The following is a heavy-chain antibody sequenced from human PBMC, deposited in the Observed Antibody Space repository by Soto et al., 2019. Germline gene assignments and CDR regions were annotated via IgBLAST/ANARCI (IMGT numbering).Heavy chain of an antibody. V-gene: IGHV4-59*04. Sequence: PSETLSLTCTVSGGSISSYYWSWIRQPPGKGLEWIGYIYYSGSTYYNPSLKSRVTISVDTPKNQFSLKLSSVTAADTAVYYCAGGYGYGYDVSPFDYWGQGTLVTVSS. D-gene: IGHD5-18*01. CDR2: IYYSGST. CDR1: GGSISSYY. CDR3: AGGYGYGYDVSPFDY. J-gene: IGHJ4*02.